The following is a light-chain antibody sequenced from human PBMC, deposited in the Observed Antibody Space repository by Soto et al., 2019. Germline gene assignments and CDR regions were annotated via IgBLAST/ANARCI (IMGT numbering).Light chain of an antibody. CDR1: QRGSSY. CDR3: QQRGT. CDR2: GAS. Sequence: EIVLTQSPATLSLSPGERATLSCRASQRGSSYLAWYQQKPGQAPRLLIYGASNRATGIPARFSGSGSGTDFTLTISSLEPEDFAVYYCQQRGTFGGGTKVEIK. V-gene: IGKV3-11*01. J-gene: IGKJ4*01.